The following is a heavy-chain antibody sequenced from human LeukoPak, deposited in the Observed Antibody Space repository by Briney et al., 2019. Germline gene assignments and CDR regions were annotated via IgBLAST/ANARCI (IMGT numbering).Heavy chain of an antibody. CDR3: AEAEAPADAFDI. D-gene: IGHD6-6*01. V-gene: IGHV3-30*02. Sequence: PGGSLRLSCAASGFTFSSYGMHWVRQAPGKGLEWVAFIRYDGSNKYYADSVKGRFTISRDNSKNTLYLQMNSLRAEDTAVYYCAEAEAPADAFDIWGQGTMVTVSS. J-gene: IGHJ3*02. CDR1: GFTFSSYG. CDR2: IRYDGSNK.